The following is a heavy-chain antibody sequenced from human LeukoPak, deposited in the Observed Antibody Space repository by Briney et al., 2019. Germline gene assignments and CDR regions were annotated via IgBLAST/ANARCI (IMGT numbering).Heavy chain of an antibody. CDR3: AKGGVPAATVYYYYYMDV. V-gene: IGHV3-43*01. Sequence: GSLRLSCAASGFTFDDYTMHWVRQAPGKGLEWVSLISWDGGSTYYADSVKGRFTISRDNSKNSLYLQMNSLRTEDTALYYCAKGGVPAATVYYYYYMDVWGKGTTVTVSS. J-gene: IGHJ6*03. D-gene: IGHD2-2*01. CDR2: ISWDGGST. CDR1: GFTFDDYT.